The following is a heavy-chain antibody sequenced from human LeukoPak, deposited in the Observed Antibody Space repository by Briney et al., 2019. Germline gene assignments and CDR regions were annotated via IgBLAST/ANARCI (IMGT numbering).Heavy chain of an antibody. Sequence: ASVKVSCKASGYTFISYPIHWMRQAPGQRLEWMGWINAGNGETKFSQKFQGRVTLTRDTSATTGYMQLSGLRSEDTALYYCAIIYYYDSSGLVAFDSWGQGTLVTVSS. CDR1: GYTFISYP. V-gene: IGHV1-3*01. CDR2: INAGNGET. CDR3: AIIYYYDSSGLVAFDS. J-gene: IGHJ4*02. D-gene: IGHD3-22*01.